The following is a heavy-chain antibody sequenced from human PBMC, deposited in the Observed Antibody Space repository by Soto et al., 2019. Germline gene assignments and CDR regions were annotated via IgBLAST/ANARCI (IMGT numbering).Heavy chain of an antibody. J-gene: IGHJ4*02. CDR3: ARRYGTSFDY. Sequence: SETLSLTCTVSGGSISSYYWSWIRQPPGKGLEWIGYIYYSGSTNYNPSLKSRVTMSLDTSKNQFSLKLSSVTPADTAVYYCARRYGTSFDYWGQGTLVTGSS. CDR2: IYYSGST. D-gene: IGHD4-17*01. CDR1: GGSISSYY. V-gene: IGHV4-59*01.